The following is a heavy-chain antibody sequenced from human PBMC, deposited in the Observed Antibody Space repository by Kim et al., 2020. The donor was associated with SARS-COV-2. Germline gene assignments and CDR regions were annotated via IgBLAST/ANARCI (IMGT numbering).Heavy chain of an antibody. J-gene: IGHJ6*01. Sequence: GGSLRLSCAASGLTVSSNYMRWFRQAPGKGLQWVSVVYSAGDTYYAESVRGRFTISRDNTENIEYLMNNSLTADATGYYCGAGVISSSSYYYVMVVW. D-gene: IGHD6-13*01. CDR2: VYSAGDT. CDR3: GAGVISSSSYYYVMVV. CDR1: GLTVSSNY. V-gene: IGHV3-66*01.